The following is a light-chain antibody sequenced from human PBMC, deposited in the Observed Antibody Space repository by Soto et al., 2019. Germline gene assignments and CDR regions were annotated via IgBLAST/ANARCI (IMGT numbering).Light chain of an antibody. CDR2: QVT. J-gene: IGLJ1*01. CDR1: SSDFDIYKY. CDR3: CSYTNSINYV. V-gene: IGLV2-14*01. Sequence: QSVLTQPASVSGSPGQSITISCTGTSSDFDIYKYVSWYQQHPGKAPKLMIYQVTNRPSGVSNRFSGSTSGNTASLTISGLQAEDEADYYCCSYTNSINYVFGTGSKVTVL.